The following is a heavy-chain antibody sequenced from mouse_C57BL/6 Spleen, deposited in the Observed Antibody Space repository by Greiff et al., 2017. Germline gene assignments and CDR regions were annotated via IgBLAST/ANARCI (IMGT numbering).Heavy chain of an antibody. CDR1: GFSLTSYG. V-gene: IGHV2-5*01. J-gene: IGHJ1*03. CDR3: AKTKGGGSHWYFDV. Sequence: VKLVESGPGLVQPSQSLSITCTVSGFSLTSYGVHWVRQSPGKGLEWLGVIWRGGSTDYNAAFMSRLSITKDNSKRQFFFKMNSLQADDTAIYDCAKTKGGGSHWYFDVGGTGTTVTVSS. CDR2: IWRGGST.